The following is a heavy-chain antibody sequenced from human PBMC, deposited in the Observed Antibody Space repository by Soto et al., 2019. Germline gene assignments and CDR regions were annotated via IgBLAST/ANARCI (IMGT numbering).Heavy chain of an antibody. J-gene: IGHJ6*02. Sequence: GVSLRRSCAAMGFTFDTYWMNWVRQAPGKGPEWPSGINSEGTISSYADSVKVRITISRDNARNTLSLQMNSLRADDTAVYYCAGRSGDHSAFFCYGMDAWGQGTTVTVSS. CDR1: GFTFDTYW. D-gene: IGHD2-21*01. CDR2: INSEGTIS. CDR3: AGRSGDHSAFFCYGMDA. V-gene: IGHV3-74*01.